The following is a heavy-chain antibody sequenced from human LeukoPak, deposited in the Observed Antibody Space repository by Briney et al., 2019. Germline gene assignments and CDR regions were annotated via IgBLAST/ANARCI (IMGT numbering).Heavy chain of an antibody. CDR1: GFSFSSYE. CDR2: ISSSGGSI. Sequence: GGSLRLSCAASGFSFSSYEMNWVRRAPGKGLEWVSYISSSGGSIDYADSVKGRFTISRDNSKNTLYLQMNSLRAEDTAVYYCARDSEYYGSGSYYKDYYYGMDVWGQGTTVTVSS. J-gene: IGHJ6*02. CDR3: ARDSEYYGSGSYYKDYYYGMDV. D-gene: IGHD3-10*01. V-gene: IGHV3-48*03.